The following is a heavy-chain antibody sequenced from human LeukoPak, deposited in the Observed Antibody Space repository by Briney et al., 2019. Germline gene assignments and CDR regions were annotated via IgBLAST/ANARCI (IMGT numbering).Heavy chain of an antibody. D-gene: IGHD6-19*01. CDR3: ARDWKADSSAWYAWGY. Sequence: PGGSLRLSCAASGFTFSSYGMHWVRQAPGKGLGWVAVISYDVSNKYYADSVKVRFTISRDNSKNPLYLQMNSLRAEDTAVYYCARDWKADSSAWYAWGYWGQGTLVTVSS. CDR1: GFTFSSYG. CDR2: ISYDVSNK. V-gene: IGHV3-30*03. J-gene: IGHJ4*02.